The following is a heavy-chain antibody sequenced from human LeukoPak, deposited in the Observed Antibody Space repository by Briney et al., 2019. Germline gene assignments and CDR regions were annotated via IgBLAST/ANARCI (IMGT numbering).Heavy chain of an antibody. D-gene: IGHD6-19*01. CDR2: IRYDGNDK. Sequence: GGSLRLSCAASGFMFSGYGMHWVRQAPGKGLEWVAFIRYDGNDKQYADSVKGRFTISRDNSKNTVYLQMNSLRAEDTAVYYCAKDIRSGCYLCAFDMWGQGTRVTVSS. V-gene: IGHV3-30*02. CDR1: GFMFSGYG. J-gene: IGHJ3*02. CDR3: AKDIRSGCYLCAFDM.